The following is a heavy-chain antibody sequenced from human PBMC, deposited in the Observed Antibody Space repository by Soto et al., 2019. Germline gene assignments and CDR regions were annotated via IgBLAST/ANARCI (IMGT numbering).Heavy chain of an antibody. CDR1: GASINSDDYY. V-gene: IGHV4-30-4*01. D-gene: IGHD4-17*01. CDR3: ARASTVTTGAKFDS. J-gene: IGHJ4*02. Sequence: SETLSLTCTVSGASINSDDYYWSWIRQPPGKGLEWIGYISHSGNTYYSPSLQSRVAISVDTSRNQFSLRLNSVTAADTAVYYCARASTVTTGAKFDSWGQGALVTVSS. CDR2: ISHSGNT.